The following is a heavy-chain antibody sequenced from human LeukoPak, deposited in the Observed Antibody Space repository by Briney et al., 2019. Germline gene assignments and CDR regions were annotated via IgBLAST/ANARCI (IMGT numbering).Heavy chain of an antibody. CDR2: IIPIFGIA. J-gene: IGHJ4*02. D-gene: IGHD3-10*01. V-gene: IGHV1-69*04. CDR1: GGTFSSYA. CDR3: ARGRITMVRGVTRDYFFDY. Sequence: SVKVSCKASGGTFSSYAISWVRQAPGQGLEWMGRIIPIFGIANYAQKFQGRVTITADKSTSTAYMELSSLRSEDTAVYYCARGRITMVRGVTRDYFFDYWGQGTLVTVSS.